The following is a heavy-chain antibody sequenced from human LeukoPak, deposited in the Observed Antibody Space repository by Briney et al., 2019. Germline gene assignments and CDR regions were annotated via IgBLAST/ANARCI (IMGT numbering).Heavy chain of an antibody. CDR2: IHTSGST. CDR1: GGSISSGSYY. Sequence: PSETLSLTCTVSGGSISSGSYYWSWIRQPAGKGLEWIGRIHTSGSTNYNPSLKSRVTISVDTSKNQFSLKLSSVTAADTAVYYCARDNWNENYYYYYMDVWGKGTTVTISS. V-gene: IGHV4-61*02. J-gene: IGHJ6*03. D-gene: IGHD1-20*01. CDR3: ARDNWNENYYYYYMDV.